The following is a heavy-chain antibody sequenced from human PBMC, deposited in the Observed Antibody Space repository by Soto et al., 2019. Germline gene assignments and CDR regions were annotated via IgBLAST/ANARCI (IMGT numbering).Heavy chain of an antibody. CDR1: GCSISVYY. D-gene: IGHD3-9*01. CDR2: IYDSGSP. J-gene: IGHJ4*02. CDR3: ARGVGSSPPRY. Sequence: PXETLSLTCTIAGCSISVYYWSWIRQSPGQGLEWIGYIYDSGSPYYNPSLKTRVTISADTSKNQISLKLTSATAADTAVYFCARGVGSSPPRYWGRGTLVTSPQ. V-gene: IGHV4-59*01.